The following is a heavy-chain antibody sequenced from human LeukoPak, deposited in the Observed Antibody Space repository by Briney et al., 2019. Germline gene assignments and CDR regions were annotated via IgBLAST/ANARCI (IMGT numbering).Heavy chain of an antibody. V-gene: IGHV3-74*01. J-gene: IGHJ6*04. CDR3: AELGITMIGGV. CDR2: INTDGSST. CDR1: GFTFSNYW. D-gene: IGHD3-10*02. Sequence: GGSLRLSCAASGFTFSNYWMHWVRQAPGKGLVWVSRINTDGSSTSYVDSVKGRFTISRDNAKNSLYLQMNSLRAEDTAVYYCAELGITMIGGVWGKGTTVTISS.